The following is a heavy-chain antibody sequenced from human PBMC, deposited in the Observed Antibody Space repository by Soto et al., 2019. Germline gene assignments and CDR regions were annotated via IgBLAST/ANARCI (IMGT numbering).Heavy chain of an antibody. J-gene: IGHJ3*02. Sequence: QVQLVQSGAEVKKPGSSVKVSCKASGGTFSSYAINWVRQAPGQGLEWMGGIIPLFVTANYAQKFKGRVTITADESTTTAYMELSSLRSEDTAVYYCARGNSYHYDSSGYLDAFDIWGQGTMVTVSS. V-gene: IGHV1-69*01. CDR2: IIPLFVTA. D-gene: IGHD3-22*01. CDR3: ARGNSYHYDSSGYLDAFDI. CDR1: GGTFSSYA.